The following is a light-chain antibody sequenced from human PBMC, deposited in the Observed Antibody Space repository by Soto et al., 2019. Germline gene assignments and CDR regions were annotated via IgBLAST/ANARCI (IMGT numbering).Light chain of an antibody. Sequence: DIVLTQSPGSLSLSPGQRATLSCRASQTVGTAYLNWYQQKPGQAPRLPIYGASSRATGIPVRFSGSGSGTDFTLTISRLEPEDFAVYDCQQYGGSPTTFGQGTKLEIK. J-gene: IGKJ2*01. CDR2: GAS. CDR1: QTVGTAY. CDR3: QQYGGSPTT. V-gene: IGKV3-20*01.